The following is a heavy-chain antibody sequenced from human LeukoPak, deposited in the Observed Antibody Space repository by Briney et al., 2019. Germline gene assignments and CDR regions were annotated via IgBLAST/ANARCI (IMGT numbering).Heavy chain of an antibody. CDR1: GFTFSSYE. V-gene: IGHV3-48*03. D-gene: IGHD3-10*01. CDR2: ISSSGSAI. Sequence: GGSLRLSCAASGFTFSSYEMNWVRQAPGKGLEWVSYISSSGSAIYYADSVKGRFTISRDNAENSLYLQMNSLRAEDTAVYYCARDGSGSYVLYYYYGMDVWGKGTTVTVSS. CDR3: ARDGSGSYVLYYYYGMDV. J-gene: IGHJ6*04.